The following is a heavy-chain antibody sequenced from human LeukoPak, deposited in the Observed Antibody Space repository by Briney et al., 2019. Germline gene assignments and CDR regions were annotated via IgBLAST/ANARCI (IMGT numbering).Heavy chain of an antibody. CDR3: ARSSLVGATT. D-gene: IGHD1-26*01. Sequence: SETLSLTCTVSGGSISSGTYYWSWIRQPAGKRLEWIGRIYTSGSTNYNPSLKSRVTISVDTSKNQFSLKLSSVTAADTAVYYCARSSLVGATTWGQGTLVTVSS. V-gene: IGHV4-61*02. CDR2: IYTSGST. J-gene: IGHJ4*02. CDR1: GGSISSGTYY.